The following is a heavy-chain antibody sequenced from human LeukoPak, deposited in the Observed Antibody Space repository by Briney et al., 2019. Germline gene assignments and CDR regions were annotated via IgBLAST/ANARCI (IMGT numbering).Heavy chain of an antibody. V-gene: IGHV3-7*01. CDR2: IKQDGSLE. J-gene: IGHJ4*02. CDR1: GFTFENYW. D-gene: IGHD2-21*01. Sequence: GGSLRLSCVASGFTFENYWMHWVRQAPGKGPEWVANIKQDGSLEHYMDSVKGRFTISRDNANSSLILQMDSLRAKDTAVYYCARWTGVIDSWGQGTLVTVSS. CDR3: ARWTGVIDS.